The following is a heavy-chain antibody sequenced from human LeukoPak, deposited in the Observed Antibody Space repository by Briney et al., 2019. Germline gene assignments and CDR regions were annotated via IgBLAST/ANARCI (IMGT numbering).Heavy chain of an antibody. CDR2: IRSKANSYAT. J-gene: IGHJ4*02. CDR3: TSLDYSDNSHYFDY. CDR1: GFTFSAFA. D-gene: IGHD4-23*01. Sequence: PGGSLRLSCAATGFTFSAFAMHWVRQASGKGLEWVGRIRSKANSYATTYAASVKGRFTISRDDSKNTAYLQMNSLRTEDTAVYYCTSLDYSDNSHYFDYWGQGTLVTVSS. V-gene: IGHV3-73*01.